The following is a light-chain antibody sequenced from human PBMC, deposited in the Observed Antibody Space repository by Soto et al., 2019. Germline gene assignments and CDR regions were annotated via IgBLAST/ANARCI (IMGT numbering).Light chain of an antibody. CDR3: QQYNTYPLT. J-gene: IGKJ3*01. CDR2: AAS. Sequence: DIQMTQSPSSLSASVGDRVTITCRASQGISNYLAWFQQKPGKAPKSLIYAASSWQSGVSSKFSGSGSGTDFTLTITCLQPEDFATYYCQQYNTYPLTFGPGTKVDIK. V-gene: IGKV1-16*02. CDR1: QGISNY.